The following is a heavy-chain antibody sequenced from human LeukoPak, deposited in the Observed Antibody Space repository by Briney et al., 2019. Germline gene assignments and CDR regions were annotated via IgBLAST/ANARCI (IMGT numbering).Heavy chain of an antibody. CDR2: ITNSGGGT. CDR1: GFTFSSYA. Sequence: GGSLRLSCEASGFTFSSYAMTWVRQAPGKGLEWVPAITNSGGGTYYADSVKGRFTISRDNSKNTLYLQMNSLKAEDTAVYYCAKTTVGYSSGRYPGWPADCWGQGTLVTVSS. CDR3: AKTTVGYSSGRYPGWPADC. J-gene: IGHJ4*02. D-gene: IGHD6-19*01. V-gene: IGHV3-23*01.